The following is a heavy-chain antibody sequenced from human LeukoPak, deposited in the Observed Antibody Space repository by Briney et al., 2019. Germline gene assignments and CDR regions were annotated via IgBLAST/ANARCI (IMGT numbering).Heavy chain of an antibody. CDR2: ISGSGGST. CDR3: ARLLVPAAILPRGYMDV. V-gene: IGHV3-23*01. J-gene: IGHJ6*03. D-gene: IGHD2-2*02. CDR1: GFTFSSYA. Sequence: GGSLRLSRAASGFTFSSYAMSWVRQAPGKGLEWVSAISGSGGSTYYADSVKGRFTISRDNSKNTLYLQMNSLRAEDTAVYYCARLLVPAAILPRGYMDVWGKGTTVTVSS.